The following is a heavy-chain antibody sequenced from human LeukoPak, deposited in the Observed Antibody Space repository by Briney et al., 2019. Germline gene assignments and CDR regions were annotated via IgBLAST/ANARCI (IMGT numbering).Heavy chain of an antibody. CDR2: ISYDGSNK. D-gene: IGHD2-21*02. Sequence: GGSLRLSCAASGFTFSTYGLHWVRQAPGKGLEWVAVISYDGSNKYYADSVKGRFTISRDNAKNSLYLQMNSLRAEDTAVYYCARTALAFDYWGQGTLVTVSS. V-gene: IGHV3-30*03. CDR1: GFTFSTYG. J-gene: IGHJ4*02. CDR3: ARTALAFDY.